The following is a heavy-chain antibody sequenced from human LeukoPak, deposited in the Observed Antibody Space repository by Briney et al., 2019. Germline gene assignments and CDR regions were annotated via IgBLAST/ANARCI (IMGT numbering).Heavy chain of an antibody. J-gene: IGHJ6*04. V-gene: IGHV3-48*03. CDR2: ISSSGSTI. CDR1: GFTFSSYE. CDR3: AELGITMIGGV. Sequence: GGSLRLSCAASGFTFSSYEMNWVRQAPGKGLEWVSYISSSGSTIYFADSVKGRFTISRDNAKNSLYLQMNSLRAEDTAVYYCAELGITMIGGVWGKGTTATISS. D-gene: IGHD3-10*02.